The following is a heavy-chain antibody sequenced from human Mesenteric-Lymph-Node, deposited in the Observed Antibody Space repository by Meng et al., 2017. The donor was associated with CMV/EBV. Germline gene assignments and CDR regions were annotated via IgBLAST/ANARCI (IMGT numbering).Heavy chain of an antibody. D-gene: IGHD1-26*01. V-gene: IGHV3-21*04. Sequence: GGSLRLSCAASGFTFSRYSMNWVRQAPGKGLEWVSSISSSRSYIYYADSVKGRFTISRDNLKNSVNLQMNSLRAEDTAVYYCAKNGWGGATVPRYFDLWGRGTLVTVSS. CDR1: GFTFSRYS. CDR3: AKNGWGGATVPRYFDL. J-gene: IGHJ2*01. CDR2: ISSSRSYI.